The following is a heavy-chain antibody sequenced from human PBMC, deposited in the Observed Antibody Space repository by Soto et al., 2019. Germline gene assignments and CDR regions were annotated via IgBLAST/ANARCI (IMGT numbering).Heavy chain of an antibody. D-gene: IGHD3-10*01. J-gene: IGHJ6*02. CDR1: GFTFSSYA. CDR3: ARDGRVLLWFGELFNYYYGMDV. V-gene: IGHV3-30-3*01. Sequence: GGSLRLSCAASGFTFSSYAMHWVRQAPGKGLERVAVISYDGSNKYYADSVKGRFTISRDNSKNTLYLQMNSLRAEDTAVYYCARDGRVLLWFGELFNYYYGMDVWGQGTTVTVSS. CDR2: ISYDGSNK.